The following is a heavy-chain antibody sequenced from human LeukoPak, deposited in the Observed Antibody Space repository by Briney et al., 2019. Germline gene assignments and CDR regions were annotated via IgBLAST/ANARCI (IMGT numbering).Heavy chain of an antibody. CDR2: ISSDGGST. D-gene: IGHD3-10*01. V-gene: IGHV3-64D*06. Sequence: GGSLRLSCSASGFTFSTYGMHWVRQAPGKGLEYVSSISSDGGSTYYADSVKGRFTISRDNSKNTLYLQVNSLGPEDTAVYYCVKDQSGSGRWWGQGTLVTVSA. CDR1: GFTFSTYG. CDR3: VKDQSGSGRW. J-gene: IGHJ4*02.